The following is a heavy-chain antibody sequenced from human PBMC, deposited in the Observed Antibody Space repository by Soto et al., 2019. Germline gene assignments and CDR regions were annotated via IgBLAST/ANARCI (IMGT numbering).Heavy chain of an antibody. V-gene: IGHV1-18*01. Sequence: ASVKVACKASGYTFTSYCISWVRQAPGQGLEWMGWISAYNGNTNYAQKLQGRVTMTTDTSKSTAYMELRSLRSDDTAVYYCARDQLIRFLEGPHAFDIWGQGTMVTVS. D-gene: IGHD3-3*01. J-gene: IGHJ3*02. CDR3: ARDQLIRFLEGPHAFDI. CDR1: GYTFTSYC. CDR2: ISAYNGNT.